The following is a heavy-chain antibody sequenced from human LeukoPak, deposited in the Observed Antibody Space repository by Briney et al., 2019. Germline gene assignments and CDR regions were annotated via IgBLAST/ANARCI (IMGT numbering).Heavy chain of an antibody. CDR2: ISWDGGST. Sequence: GGSLRLSCAASGFTFDDYAMHWVRHAPGKGLEWVSLISWDGGSTYYADSVKGRFTISRDNSKNSLYLQMNSLRAEDTALYYCAKEDIAVAGYYFDYWGQGTLVTVSS. CDR1: GFTFDDYA. CDR3: AKEDIAVAGYYFDY. D-gene: IGHD6-19*01. V-gene: IGHV3-43D*03. J-gene: IGHJ4*02.